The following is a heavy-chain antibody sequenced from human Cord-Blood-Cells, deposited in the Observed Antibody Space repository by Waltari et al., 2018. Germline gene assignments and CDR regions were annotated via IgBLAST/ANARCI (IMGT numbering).Heavy chain of an antibody. D-gene: IGHD2-2*01. V-gene: IGHV3-30*18. CDR2: ISYDGSNK. CDR3: AKDKARYCSSTSCKGYFDL. J-gene: IGHJ2*01. Sequence: QVQLVESGGGVVQPGRSLRLSCDASGFTFSSYGMHWVRQAPGKGLEWVAVISYDGSNKYYADAVKGRFTISRDNSKNTLYLQMNSLRAEDTAVYYCAKDKARYCSSTSCKGYFDLWGRGTLVTVSS. CDR1: GFTFSSYG.